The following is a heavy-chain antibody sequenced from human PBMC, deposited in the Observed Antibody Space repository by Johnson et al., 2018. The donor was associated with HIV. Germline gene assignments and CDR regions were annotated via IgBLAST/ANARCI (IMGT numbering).Heavy chain of an antibody. Sequence: VQLVESGGGVVQPGRSLRLSCIVSGFTFSSYAMHWVRQAPGKGLEWVAVISYDGSNKYYADSVKGRFTISRDNSKNKLYLQMNSLRAEDTALYYCAKDVYSSSWYGDDAFDIWGQGTMVTVSS. CDR3: AKDVYSSSWYGDDAFDI. J-gene: IGHJ3*02. CDR1: GFTFSSYA. D-gene: IGHD6-13*01. CDR2: ISYDGSNK. V-gene: IGHV3-30-3*01.